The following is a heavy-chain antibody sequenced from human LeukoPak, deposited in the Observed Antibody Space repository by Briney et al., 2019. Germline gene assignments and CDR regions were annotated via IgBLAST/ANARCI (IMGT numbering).Heavy chain of an antibody. J-gene: IGHJ4*02. CDR3: ARSAGWLQYPKYYFDY. V-gene: IGHV4-39*07. Sequence: SETLSLTCTVSGGSISSSSYYWGWIRQPPGKGLEWIGNFYHSGSTYYNPSLKSRVTMSVDTSKNQFSLKLSSVTAADTAVYYCARSAGWLQYPKYYFDYWGQGTLVTVSS. D-gene: IGHD4-11*01. CDR2: FYHSGST. CDR1: GGSISSSSYY.